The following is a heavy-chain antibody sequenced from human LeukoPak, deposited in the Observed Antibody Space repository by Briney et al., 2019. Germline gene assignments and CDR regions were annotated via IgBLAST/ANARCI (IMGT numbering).Heavy chain of an antibody. V-gene: IGHV4-30-4*02. Sequence: ASETLSLTCTVSGGSISSGDYYWSWIRQPPGKGLEWIGYIYYSGSTYYNPSLKSRVTISVDTSKNQFSLKLSSVTAADTGVYYCAREPAAAGYFDYWGQGTLVTVSS. CDR1: GGSISSGDYY. J-gene: IGHJ4*02. CDR2: IYYSGST. D-gene: IGHD6-13*01. CDR3: AREPAAAGYFDY.